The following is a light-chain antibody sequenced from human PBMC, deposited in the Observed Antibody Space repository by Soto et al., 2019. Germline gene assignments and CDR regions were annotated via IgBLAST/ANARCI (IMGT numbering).Light chain of an antibody. CDR1: QSIYYY. CDR3: QQSYSTPRT. CDR2: AAS. Sequence: DIQMTQSPSSLSASVGDRVTITCRASQSIYYYLNWYQQKPGKAPTHLIRAASSLQSGVPSRFSGSGSGTEFTLTISSLQSEDFATYYCQQSYSTPRTFGQGTKLEIK. V-gene: IGKV1-39*01. J-gene: IGKJ2*01.